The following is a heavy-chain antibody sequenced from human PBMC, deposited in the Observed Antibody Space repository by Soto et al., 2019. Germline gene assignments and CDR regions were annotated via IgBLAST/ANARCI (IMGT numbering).Heavy chain of an antibody. Sequence: SGPTLVNPTETLTLTCNVSGFSLTTGRMGVSWIRQPPGKALEWLAHIFSDAERSYSRSLQGRLTVSKVGSGSHVVLTMTNMDPVDTGTYFCVRMNAESYSSYHAMDVWGQGTTVTVSS. CDR2: IFSDAER. CDR3: VRMNAESYSSYHAMDV. V-gene: IGHV2-26*01. D-gene: IGHD2-15*01. J-gene: IGHJ6*02. CDR1: GFSLTTGRMG.